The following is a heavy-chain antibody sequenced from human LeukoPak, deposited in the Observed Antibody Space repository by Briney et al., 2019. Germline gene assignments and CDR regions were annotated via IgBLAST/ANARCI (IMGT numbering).Heavy chain of an antibody. J-gene: IGHJ4*02. V-gene: IGHV1-69*13. CDR3: ASGSIAVAGSFDY. D-gene: IGHD6-19*01. CDR2: IIPIFGTA. Sequence: SVKVSCKASGGTFSSYAISWVRQAPGQGLEWMGGIIPIFGTANYAQKFQGRVTITADGSTSTAYMELSSLRSEDTAVYYCASGSIAVAGSFDYWGQGTLVTVSS. CDR1: GGTFSSYA.